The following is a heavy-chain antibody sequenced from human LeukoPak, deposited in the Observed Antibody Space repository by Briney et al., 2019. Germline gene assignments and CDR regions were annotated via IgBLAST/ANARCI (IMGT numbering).Heavy chain of an antibody. J-gene: IGHJ4*02. Sequence: GGPLRLSCTASGFTFSIYTMNCARHAPGEALVWVSYFWSERNTIYYADSVKSRFTISRDNAKNSLYLQMNSLRDEDTAVYFCARDLWQQALDYWGQGTLVTASS. CDR2: FWSERNTI. D-gene: IGHD6-13*01. V-gene: IGHV3-48*02. CDR3: ARDLWQQALDY. CDR1: GFTFSIYT.